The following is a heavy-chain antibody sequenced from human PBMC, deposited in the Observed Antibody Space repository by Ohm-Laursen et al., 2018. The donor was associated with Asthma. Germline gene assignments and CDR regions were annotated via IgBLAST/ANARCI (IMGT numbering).Heavy chain of an antibody. J-gene: IGHJ4*02. V-gene: IGHV4-31*03. Sequence: TLSLTCSVSGDSISSGDHYWSWIRQHPGKGLEWIGYIYYSGNTYYNPSLKSRVIISVDTSKNQFSLKLISVTAADTALYYCARATFYYESTGYYYFDHWGQGTLVTVSS. CDR1: GDSISSGDHY. CDR2: IYYSGNT. CDR3: ARATFYYESTGYYYFDH. D-gene: IGHD3-22*01.